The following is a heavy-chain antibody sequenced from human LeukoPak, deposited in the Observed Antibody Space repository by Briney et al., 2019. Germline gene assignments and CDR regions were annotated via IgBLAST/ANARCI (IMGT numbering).Heavy chain of an antibody. CDR1: GYTLTELS. CDR2: FDPEDGET. D-gene: IGHD6-19*01. Sequence: ASVKVSCKVSGYTLTELSMHWVRQAPGKGLEWMGGFDPEDGETIYAQKFQGRVTITADKSTSTAYMELSSLRSEDTAVYYCARDSLGQQWLFYFDYWGQGTLVTVSS. CDR3: ARDSLGQQWLFYFDY. V-gene: IGHV1-24*01. J-gene: IGHJ4*02.